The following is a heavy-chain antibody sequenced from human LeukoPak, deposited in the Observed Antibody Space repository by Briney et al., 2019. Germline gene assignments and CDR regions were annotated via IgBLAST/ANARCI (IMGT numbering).Heavy chain of an antibody. J-gene: IGHJ5*02. CDR2: ISAYNGNT. CDR3: ARGGTPVQLERGAWFDP. Sequence: ASVKVSCKASGYTFTSYGISWVRQAPGQGLEWMGWISAYNGNTNYAQKFQGRVTITTDESTSTAYMELSSLRSEDTAVYYCARGGTPVQLERGAWFDPWGQGTLVTVSS. V-gene: IGHV1-18*01. D-gene: IGHD1-1*01. CDR1: GYTFTSYG.